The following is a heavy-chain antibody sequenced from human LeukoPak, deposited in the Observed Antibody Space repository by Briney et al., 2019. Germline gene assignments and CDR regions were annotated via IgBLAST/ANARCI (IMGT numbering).Heavy chain of an antibody. V-gene: IGHV4-34*01. CDR3: ARARLRGYSGYVMGY. D-gene: IGHD5-12*01. Sequence: SETLSLTCTVSGGSISSYYWSWIRQPPGKGLEWIGEINHSGSTNYNPSLKSRVTISVDTSKNQLSLKLSSVTAADTAVYYCARARLRGYSGYVMGYWGQGTLVTVSS. CDR1: GGSISSYY. CDR2: INHSGST. J-gene: IGHJ4*02.